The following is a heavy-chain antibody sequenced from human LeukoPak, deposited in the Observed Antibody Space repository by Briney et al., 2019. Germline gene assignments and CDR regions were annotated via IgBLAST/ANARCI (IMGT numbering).Heavy chain of an antibody. CDR2: IYTSGST. J-gene: IGHJ5*02. D-gene: IGHD6-13*01. CDR1: GGSISSYY. Sequence: SETLSLTCTVSGGSISSYYWSWIRQPAGKGLEWIGRIYTSGSTNYNPSLKSRVTMSVDTSKNQFSLKLSSVTAADTAVYYCARGHPTFSRSRYGGGNWFDPWGQGTLVTVSS. CDR3: ARGHPTFSRSRYGGGNWFDP. V-gene: IGHV4-4*07.